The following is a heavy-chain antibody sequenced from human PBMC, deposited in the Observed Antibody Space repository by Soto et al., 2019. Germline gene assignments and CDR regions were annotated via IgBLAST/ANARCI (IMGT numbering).Heavy chain of an antibody. V-gene: IGHV3-33*01. D-gene: IGHD1-7*01. Sequence: PVGSRSPSSKQSRLTLGNYRMHLVRTVQGKGLEWVAVIWYDGSNKYYADSVKGRFTISRDNSKNTLYLQMNSLRAEDTAVYYCARDTGWNSACFDYWGQGILVKGSS. CDR1: RLTLGNYR. CDR2: IWYDGSNK. J-gene: IGHJ4*02. CDR3: ARDTGWNSACFDY.